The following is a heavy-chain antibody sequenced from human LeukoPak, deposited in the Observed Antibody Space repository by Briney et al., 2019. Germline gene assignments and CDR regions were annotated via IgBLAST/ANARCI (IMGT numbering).Heavy chain of an antibody. V-gene: IGHV4-59*12. D-gene: IGHD5-12*01. J-gene: IGHJ4*02. CDR1: GGSINSYY. CDR2: IYYSGST. Sequence: PSETLSLTCTVSGGSINSYYWSWIRQPPGKGLEWIGYIYYSGSTNYNPSLKSRVTISVDTSKKQFSLKLSSVTAADTAVYYCARLGIVAMLDYWGQGTLVTVSS. CDR3: ARLGIVAMLDY.